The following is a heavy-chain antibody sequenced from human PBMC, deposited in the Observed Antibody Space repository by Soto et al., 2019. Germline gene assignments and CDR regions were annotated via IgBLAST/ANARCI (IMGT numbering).Heavy chain of an antibody. J-gene: IGHJ4*02. Sequence: EVQLLESGGGLVQPGGSLRLSCAASGFTFSNNFISWVRQAPGKGLEWVSAISGSGDNTYYADSVKGRFTISRDFSKNTVFLHMDSLRAEDTAVYYCAKDRDYPRDYFHYWGQGTLVTVSS. CDR1: GFTFSNNF. CDR2: ISGSGDNT. CDR3: AKDRDYPRDYFHY. V-gene: IGHV3-23*01. D-gene: IGHD3-10*01.